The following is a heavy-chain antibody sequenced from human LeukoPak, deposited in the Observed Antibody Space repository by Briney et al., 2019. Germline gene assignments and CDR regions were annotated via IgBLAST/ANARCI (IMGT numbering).Heavy chain of an antibody. V-gene: IGHV1-69*05. CDR3: ARGGDPVVTPRYYYYYSMDV. J-gene: IGHJ6*03. Sequence: ASAKVSCKASGGSFSSYAISWVRQAPGQGLEWMGGIIPIFGAANYAEKFQGRVTITTDESTSTAYMEQSSLRSEDTAVYYCARGGDPVVTPRYYYYYSMDVWGKGTTVTVSS. D-gene: IGHD4-23*01. CDR2: IIPIFGAA. CDR1: GGSFSSYA.